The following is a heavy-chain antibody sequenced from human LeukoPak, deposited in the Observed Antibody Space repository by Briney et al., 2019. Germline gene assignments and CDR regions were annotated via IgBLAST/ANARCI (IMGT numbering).Heavy chain of an antibody. CDR1: GGTFSSYA. D-gene: IGHD3-10*01. CDR3: ARDGTTYGSGSLYGHWVY. J-gene: IGHJ4*02. CDR2: IIPILGIA. Sequence: AASVKVSCTASGGTFSSYAISWVRQAPGQGLEWMGRIIPILGIANYAQKFHGRVTITADKSTSTAYMELRSLRSEETAAYYCARDGTTYGSGSLYGHWVYWGQGTLVTVYS. V-gene: IGHV1-69*04.